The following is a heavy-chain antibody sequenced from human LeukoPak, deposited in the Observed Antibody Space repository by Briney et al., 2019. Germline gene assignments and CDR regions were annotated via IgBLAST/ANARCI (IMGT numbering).Heavy chain of an antibody. CDR1: GGSISSYY. CDR2: IFYSGTT. D-gene: IGHD3-3*01. Sequence: SETLSLTCTVSGGSISSYYWSWIRQPPGKGLEWIGFIFYSGTTNYNPSLKSRVTISVDTSKNQFSLKLSSVTAADTAVYYCARDHLANLASRLFDPWGQGTLVTVSS. J-gene: IGHJ5*02. CDR3: ARDHLANLASRLFDP. V-gene: IGHV4-59*12.